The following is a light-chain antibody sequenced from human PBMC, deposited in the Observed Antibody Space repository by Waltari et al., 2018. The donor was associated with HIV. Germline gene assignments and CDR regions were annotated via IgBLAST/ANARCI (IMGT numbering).Light chain of an antibody. Sequence: EIVMPQSPVPLPASPGDRATLSCRASQSVGSNLACYQQKPGQAPRLLINGASTSATYIPARFRGSGSGTEFTLTITSLQSEDFAVYYCQHYSNWGITFGQGTRLDIE. J-gene: IGKJ5*01. CDR2: GAS. CDR1: QSVGSN. V-gene: IGKV3D-15*01. CDR3: QHYSNWGIT.